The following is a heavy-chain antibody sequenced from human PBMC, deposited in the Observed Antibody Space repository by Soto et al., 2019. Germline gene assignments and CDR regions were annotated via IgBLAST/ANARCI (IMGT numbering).Heavy chain of an antibody. CDR2: ISNTGSSK. CDR3: AKDRGNSGGGCPYK. CDR1: GFTFSSYG. Sequence: QVQLVESGGGVVQPGRSLTLSCAASGFTFSSYGMHWVRQAPGKGLEWVALISNTGSSKYYADSVKGRLTITRDNTKNTLYLPMNSPRAEDTAVYYCAKDRGNSGGGCPYKWGQGTLVILSS. D-gene: IGHD2-15*01. J-gene: IGHJ4*02. V-gene: IGHV3-30*18.